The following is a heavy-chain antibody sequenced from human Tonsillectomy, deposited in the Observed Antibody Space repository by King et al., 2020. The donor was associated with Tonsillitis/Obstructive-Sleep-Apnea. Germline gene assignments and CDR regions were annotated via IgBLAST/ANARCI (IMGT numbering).Heavy chain of an antibody. CDR2: IIPLLSIT. CDR3: ARDPNRYWSTTSCYYGDYYYGMDV. J-gene: IGHJ6*02. D-gene: IGHD2-2*01. CDR1: GGSFNNYA. Sequence: QLVQSGAEVRKPGSSVRVSCKASGGSFNNYAISWVRQAPGQGLEWMGGIIPLLSITNSAQEFQGRVTITADKSTSTVYMELSSLRSEDTAVYYCARDPNRYWSTTSCYYGDYYYGMDVWGQGTTVTVSS. V-gene: IGHV1-69*10.